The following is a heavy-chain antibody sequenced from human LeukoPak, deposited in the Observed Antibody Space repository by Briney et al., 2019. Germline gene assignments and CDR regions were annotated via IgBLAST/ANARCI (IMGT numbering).Heavy chain of an antibody. Sequence: PSETLSLTCIVSGGSISSSSYYWGWIRQPPGKGLEWIGSIYYSGRTYYNPSLKSRVAISVDTSSNQFSLKLSSVTAEDTAVYYCARVRQWGSNNYMDVWGKGTTVTISS. V-gene: IGHV4-39*07. CDR2: IYYSGRT. J-gene: IGHJ6*03. D-gene: IGHD1-26*01. CDR3: ARVRQWGSNNYMDV. CDR1: GGSISSSSYY.